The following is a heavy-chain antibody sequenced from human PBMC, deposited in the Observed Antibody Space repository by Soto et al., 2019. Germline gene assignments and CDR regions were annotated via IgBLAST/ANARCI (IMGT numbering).Heavy chain of an antibody. CDR1: GGSFSGYY. CDR2: INHSGST. D-gene: IGHD6-13*01. V-gene: IGHV4-34*01. J-gene: IGHJ4*02. Sequence: SETLSLTCAVYGGSFSGYYWSWIRQPPGKGLEWIGEINHSGSTNYNPSLKSRVTISVDTSKNQFSLKLSSVTAADTAVYYCARAGYSSSWYGYWGQGTLVTVLL. CDR3: ARAGYSSSWYGY.